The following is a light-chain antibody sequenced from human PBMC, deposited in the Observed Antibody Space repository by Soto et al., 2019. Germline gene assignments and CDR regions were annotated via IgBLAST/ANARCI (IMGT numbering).Light chain of an antibody. V-gene: IGLV2-23*02. CDR2: EVS. CDR1: SSDVGSYKF. J-gene: IGLJ1*01. CDR3: CSYAGSRIFV. Sequence: QSVLTQPASVSGSPGQSITISCTGTSSDVGSYKFVSWYQQHPGKAPKVLIYEVSKRPSGVFNRFSGSKSGNTASLTISGLQAEDEADYYCCSYAGSRIFVFGTGTKVTV.